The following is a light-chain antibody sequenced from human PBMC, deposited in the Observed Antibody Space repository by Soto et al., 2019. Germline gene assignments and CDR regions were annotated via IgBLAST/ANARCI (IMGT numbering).Light chain of an antibody. Sequence: DIQMTQATSSLSASIGVRVTITCQARQNITTNIIWYQQKSGKAPNLLTYHRCKWAEGDTSRSSRSRSGTDFSFIITSRQREDLATYYCQQYYGLPPLTFGQGTRLEIK. J-gene: IGKJ5*01. V-gene: IGKV1-33*01. CDR2: HRC. CDR1: QNITTN. CDR3: QQYYGLPPLT.